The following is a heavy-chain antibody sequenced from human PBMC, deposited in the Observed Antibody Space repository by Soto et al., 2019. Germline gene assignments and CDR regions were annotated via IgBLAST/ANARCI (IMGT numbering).Heavy chain of an antibody. J-gene: IGHJ5*02. D-gene: IGHD3-22*01. CDR3: AGVFTLTYNWFDP. CDR1: GGSISNPDYY. Sequence: SETLSLTCKVSGGSISNPDYYWSWIRQPPGKGLEWIGYINYSGNTYYNPSLKSRVFISVDTSKNQISLRLSSVTAADTAVYYCAGVFTLTYNWFDPWGQGTLVTVSS. V-gene: IGHV4-30-4*01. CDR2: INYSGNT.